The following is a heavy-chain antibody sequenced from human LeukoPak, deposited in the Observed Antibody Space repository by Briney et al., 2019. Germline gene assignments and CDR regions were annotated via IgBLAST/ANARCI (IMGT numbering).Heavy chain of an antibody. Sequence: PSETLSLTCTVSDTSINTYYWSWIRQSAGKGLEWIGHIYATGTTNYNPSLNSRVTMSIDTSKNQFSLYLRSVTAADTAVYYCAKDGGYYDILTGYYDSNWFDPWGQGTLVTVSS. V-gene: IGHV4-4*07. D-gene: IGHD3-9*01. J-gene: IGHJ5*02. CDR2: IYATGTT. CDR3: AKDGGYYDILTGYYDSNWFDP. CDR1: DTSINTYY.